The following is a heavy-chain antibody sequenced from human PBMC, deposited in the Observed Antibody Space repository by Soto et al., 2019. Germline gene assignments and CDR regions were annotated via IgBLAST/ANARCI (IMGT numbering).Heavy chain of an antibody. D-gene: IGHD6-19*01. CDR2: IKQDGREK. CDR1: GFTFSSYW. CDR3: AREEWLEYFDY. V-gene: IGHV3-7*05. J-gene: IGHJ4*02. Sequence: EVQLVESGGGLVQPGGSLRLSGAASGFTFSSYWMSWVRQAQGKGLEWVVNIKQDGREKYYVESVKGRFTISRDNAQNSLYLQMNSLRAEDTAVYYCAREEWLEYFDYWGPGTLVTVSS.